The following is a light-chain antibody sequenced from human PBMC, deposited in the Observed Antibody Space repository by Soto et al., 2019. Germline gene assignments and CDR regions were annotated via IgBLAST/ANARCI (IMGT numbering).Light chain of an antibody. CDR2: DNN. V-gene: IGLV1-51*01. J-gene: IGLJ3*02. CDR3: ETLDSSLSAVV. CDR1: SSNIGNNF. Sequence: QLVLTQPPSVSAAPGQKVIISCSGGSSNIGNNFVYWYQQFPGTAPKLLIYDNNKRPSGTPDRFSGSKSGTSATLGITGLQTGDEADYYCETLDSSLSAVVFGGGTKVTVL.